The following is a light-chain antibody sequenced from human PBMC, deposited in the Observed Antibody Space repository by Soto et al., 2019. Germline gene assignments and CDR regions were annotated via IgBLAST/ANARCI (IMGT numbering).Light chain of an antibody. Sequence: QPVLTQPASVSGSPGQSITISCTGTSSDVGAYDSVSWYQHHPGKAPKLMIYEVTNRPSGVSDRFSGSKSGNTASLTISGLQAEDEADYYCSSYLSSSALGFGGGTKVTVL. CDR2: EVT. CDR3: SSYLSSSALG. J-gene: IGLJ3*02. V-gene: IGLV2-14*01. CDR1: SSDVGAYDS.